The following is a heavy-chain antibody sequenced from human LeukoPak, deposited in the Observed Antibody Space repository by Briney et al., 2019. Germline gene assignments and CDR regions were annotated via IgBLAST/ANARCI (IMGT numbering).Heavy chain of an antibody. CDR2: ISGSGGST. J-gene: IGHJ1*01. Sequence: PGGSLRLSCAASGFTFSSYAMSWVRQAPGKGLEWVSAISGSGGSTYYADSVKGRFTISRDNSKNTLYLQMNSLRAEDTAVYYCARPGYGYYDSSGKYFQHWGQGTLVTVSS. CDR3: ARPGYGYYDSSGKYFQH. D-gene: IGHD3-22*01. V-gene: IGHV3-23*01. CDR1: GFTFSSYA.